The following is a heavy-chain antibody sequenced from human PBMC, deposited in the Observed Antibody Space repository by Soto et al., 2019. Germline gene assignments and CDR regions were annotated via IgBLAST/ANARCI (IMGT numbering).Heavy chain of an antibody. CDR1: GYTFTGYF. V-gene: IGHV1-2*02. Sequence: ASVKVSCKASGYTFTGYFMHWVRQAPGQGLEWMGWINPYSGGADYAQSFQGRVTMTRDTSISTVYMELSRLRFDDTAVYYCAGVIRGAYYNSPLDTWGQGTVVTV. CDR3: AGVIRGAYYNSPLDT. J-gene: IGHJ5*02. D-gene: IGHD3-10*01. CDR2: INPYSGGA.